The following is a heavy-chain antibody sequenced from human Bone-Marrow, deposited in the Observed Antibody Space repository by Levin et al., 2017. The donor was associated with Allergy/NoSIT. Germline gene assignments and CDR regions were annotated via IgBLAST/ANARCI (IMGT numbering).Heavy chain of an antibody. V-gene: IGHV3-23*01. CDR1: GFTFSSYA. J-gene: IGHJ4*02. Sequence: GGSLRLSCAASGFTFSSYAMSWVRQAPGKGLEWVSAISGSGGSTYYADSVKGRFTISRDNSKNTLYLQMNSLRAEDTAVYYCAKDGYYYDSSGYYVSARFDYWGQGTLVTVSS. CDR3: AKDGYYYDSSGYYVSARFDY. CDR2: ISGSGGST. D-gene: IGHD3-22*01.